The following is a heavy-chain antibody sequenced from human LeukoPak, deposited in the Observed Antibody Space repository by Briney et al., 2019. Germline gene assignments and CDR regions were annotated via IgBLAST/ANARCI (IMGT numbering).Heavy chain of an antibody. V-gene: IGHV4-4*07. J-gene: IGHJ6*03. CDR3: ARDQGWELLSGIYYYYMDV. CDR1: GGSISSYY. CDR2: IYTSGST. D-gene: IGHD1-26*01. Sequence: SETLSLTCTVSGGSISSYYWSWIRQPAGKGLEWIGRIYTSGSTNYNPSLKSRVTMSVDTSKNQFSLKLSSATAADTAVYYCARDQGWELLSGIYYYYMDVWGKGTTVTVSS.